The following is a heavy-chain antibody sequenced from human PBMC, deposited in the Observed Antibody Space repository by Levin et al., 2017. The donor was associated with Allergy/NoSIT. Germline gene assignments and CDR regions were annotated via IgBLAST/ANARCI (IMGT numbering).Heavy chain of an antibody. CDR3: ARGGGSMVRGIIIGWWFDS. V-gene: IGHV3-30*03. CDR2: IPHDGTNK. J-gene: IGHJ5*01. CDR1: GFAFSNYG. D-gene: IGHD3-10*01. Sequence: PGGSLILSCAASGFAFSNYGMHWVRQAPGKGLEWVAVIPHDGTNKYYADSVKGRFTISRDNSKNTLYLQMNSLRDEDTAEYYCARGGGSMVRGIIIGWWFDSWGQGAQVTVSS.